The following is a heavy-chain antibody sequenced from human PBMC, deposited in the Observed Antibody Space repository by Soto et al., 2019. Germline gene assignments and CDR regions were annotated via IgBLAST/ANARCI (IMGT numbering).Heavy chain of an antibody. CDR1: GFTFGDYA. CDR3: TRGTGDF. CDR2: IRSSKIYGGTT. Sequence: GGSLRLSCTTSGFTFGDYALSWFRQAPGKGLEWVGFIRSSKIYGGTTEYAASVKGRFTISRDDSKSIAYLQMNSLKTEDTAVYYCTRGTGDFWGQGALVTVSS. V-gene: IGHV3-49*03. J-gene: IGHJ4*02. D-gene: IGHD3-10*01.